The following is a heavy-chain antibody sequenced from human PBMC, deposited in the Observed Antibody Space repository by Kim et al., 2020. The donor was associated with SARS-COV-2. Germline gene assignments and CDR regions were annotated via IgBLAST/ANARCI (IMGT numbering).Heavy chain of an antibody. Sequence: SETLSLTCTVSGGSISSYYWSWIRQPPGKGLEWIGCIYYSGSTNYNPSLKSRVTISVDTSKNQFSLKLSSVTAADTAVYYCARVEVVARRGGMDVWGQGTTVTVSS. D-gene: IGHD5-12*01. CDR1: GGSISSYY. J-gene: IGHJ6*02. CDR3: ARVEVVARRGGMDV. V-gene: IGHV4-59*01. CDR2: IYYSGST.